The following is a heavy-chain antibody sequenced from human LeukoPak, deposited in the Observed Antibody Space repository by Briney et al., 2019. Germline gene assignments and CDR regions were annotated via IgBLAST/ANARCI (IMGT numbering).Heavy chain of an antibody. D-gene: IGHD3-10*01. CDR3: ARDRWYGDVRVPFDY. Sequence: SQTLSLTCTVSGASITSGSYYWSWIRQPPGKGLEWIGRIYPSGSANYNPSLESRVAISVDMSKNQFSLRLSSVTAADTAVYYCARDRWYGDVRVPFDYWGHGALVTVSS. J-gene: IGHJ5*01. CDR2: IYPSGSA. CDR1: GASITSGSYY. V-gene: IGHV4-61*02.